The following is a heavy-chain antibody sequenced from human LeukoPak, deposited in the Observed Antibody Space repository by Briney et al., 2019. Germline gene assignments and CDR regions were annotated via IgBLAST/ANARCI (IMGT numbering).Heavy chain of an antibody. V-gene: IGHV3-30-3*01. CDR3: ARRGTSTWYHIDS. J-gene: IGHJ4*02. Sequence: GRSLRLSCAASGFAFSSYSMHWVRQAPAKGLEWVAVISSDGSNKYYADPVKGRFTISRDNSKNTVYLEMNSLRADDTAVYYCARRGTSTWYHIDSWGQGTLVTVSS. CDR1: GFAFSSYS. D-gene: IGHD6-13*01. CDR2: ISSDGSNK.